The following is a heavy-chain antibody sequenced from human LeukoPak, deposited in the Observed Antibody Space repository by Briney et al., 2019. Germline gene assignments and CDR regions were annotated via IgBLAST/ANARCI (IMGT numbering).Heavy chain of an antibody. D-gene: IGHD3-10*01. CDR3: ARADPRPTRLTVRGDYFDY. J-gene: IGHJ4*02. Sequence: SETLSLTCTVSGGSISSYYWSWIRQHPGKGLEWIGYIYYSGSTYYNPSLKSRVTISVDTSKNQFSLKLSSVTAADTAVYYCARADPRPTRLTVRGDYFDYWGQGTLVTVSS. CDR1: GGSISSYY. CDR2: IYYSGST. V-gene: IGHV4-59*06.